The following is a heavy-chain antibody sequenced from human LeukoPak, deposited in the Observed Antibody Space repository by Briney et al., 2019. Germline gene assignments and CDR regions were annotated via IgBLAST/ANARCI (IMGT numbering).Heavy chain of an antibody. Sequence: SETLSLTCTVSGGSISGYYWSWIRQSPGKRLEWMAYISFTWNTNYNPSLTSRVTISLYMSKTHFSLTLSSLPAADTAVYYCARSPAGWYYDNSGQYYFDRWGRGALVSVSS. CDR3: ARSPAGWYYDNSGQYYFDR. CDR2: ISFTWNT. J-gene: IGHJ4*02. CDR1: GGSISGYY. V-gene: IGHV4-59*08. D-gene: IGHD3-22*01.